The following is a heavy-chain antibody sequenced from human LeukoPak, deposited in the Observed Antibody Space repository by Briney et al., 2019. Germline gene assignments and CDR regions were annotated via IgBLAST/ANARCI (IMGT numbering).Heavy chain of an antibody. Sequence: SETQSLTCSVSGGSISNYYWSWIRQPAGKGLEWLGRFYTSGSTLYNPSLKSRVTISIDKSKNQFSLKLTSVTAADTAVYYCAGDSSGSGWYLIDQWGQGTLVTVSS. D-gene: IGHD6-19*01. CDR2: FYTSGST. CDR3: AGDSSGSGWYLIDQ. CDR1: GGSISNYY. V-gene: IGHV4-4*07. J-gene: IGHJ4*02.